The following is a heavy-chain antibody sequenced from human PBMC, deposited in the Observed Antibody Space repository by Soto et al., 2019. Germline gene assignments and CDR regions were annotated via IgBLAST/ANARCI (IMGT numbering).Heavy chain of an antibody. V-gene: IGHV4-30-4*01. D-gene: IGHD4-17*01. J-gene: IGHJ4*02. Sequence: QVQLQESGPGLVKPSQTLSLTCTVSGGSISSGDYYWSWIRQPPGKGLEWIGYIYYSGSTYYNPSLKRRLTISLDTSNNHFSLKLSSVTAADTAIYYCARTTMTTQRNFDYWGQGTLVTVSS. CDR1: GGSISSGDYY. CDR2: IYYSGST. CDR3: ARTTMTTQRNFDY.